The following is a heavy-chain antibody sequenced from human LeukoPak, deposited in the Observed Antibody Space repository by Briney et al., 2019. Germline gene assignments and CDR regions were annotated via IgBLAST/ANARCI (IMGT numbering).Heavy chain of an antibody. CDR3: ARFTVGPTGTDY. V-gene: IGHV1-2*02. Sequence: ASVKVSCRASGYTFTGYYLQWVRQAPGQGLEWMGWINPNSGDTNYAQKFLGRVTMTRDTSSSTAYMDLSRLRSDDTAVYYCARFTVGPTGTDYWGQGTLVTVSS. CDR1: GYTFTGYY. J-gene: IGHJ4*02. CDR2: INPNSGDT. D-gene: IGHD1-26*01.